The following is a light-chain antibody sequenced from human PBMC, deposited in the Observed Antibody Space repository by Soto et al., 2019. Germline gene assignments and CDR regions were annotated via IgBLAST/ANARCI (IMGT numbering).Light chain of an antibody. CDR3: QQFGNSPFT. V-gene: IGKV3-20*01. CDR2: GAS. J-gene: IGKJ4*01. Sequence: EIVLTKSPGTLSLSPWERATLSCRASQSVISTYLAWYQQKPGQAPRLLIYGASRRATGIPDRFSGSGSGTDFTLTISRLEPEDFAVYYCQQFGNSPFTFGGGTKVDIK. CDR1: QSVISTY.